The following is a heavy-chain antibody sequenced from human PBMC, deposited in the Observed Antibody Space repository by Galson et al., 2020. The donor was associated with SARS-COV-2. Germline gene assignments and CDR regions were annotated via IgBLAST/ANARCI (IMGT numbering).Heavy chain of an antibody. J-gene: IGHJ5*02. V-gene: IGHV1-2*04. Sequence: GESLKISCKASGYTFTGYYMHWVRQAPGQGLEWMGWINPNSGGTNYAQKFQGWVTMTRDTSISTAYMELSRLRSDDTAVYYCAREGGIAAAGTQNWFDPWGQGTLVTVSS. CDR3: AREGGIAAAGTQNWFDP. CDR1: GYTFTGYY. CDR2: INPNSGGT. D-gene: IGHD6-13*01.